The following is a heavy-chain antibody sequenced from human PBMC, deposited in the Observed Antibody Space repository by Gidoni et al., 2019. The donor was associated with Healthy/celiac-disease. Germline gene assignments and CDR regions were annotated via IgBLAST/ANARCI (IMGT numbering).Heavy chain of an antibody. J-gene: IGHJ4*02. Sequence: QVQLVQSGAEVKKPGASVKVSCKGSGYTLTELSMHWVRQAPGKGLEWMGGFDPVDGETIYAQKFQGRVTMTEDTSTDTAYMELSSLRSEDTAVYYCATAFRGEQWLGPFDYWGQGTLVTVSS. CDR1: GYTLTELS. V-gene: IGHV1-24*01. CDR2: FDPVDGET. D-gene: IGHD6-19*01. CDR3: ATAFRGEQWLGPFDY.